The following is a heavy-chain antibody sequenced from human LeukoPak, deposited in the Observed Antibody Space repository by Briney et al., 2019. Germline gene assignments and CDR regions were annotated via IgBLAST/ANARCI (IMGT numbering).Heavy chain of an antibody. D-gene: IGHD6-13*01. CDR1: GGSISSGAYY. Sequence: TLSLTCTVSGGSISSGAYYWSWIRQHPGKGLEWIGYIYYSGSTYYSPSLKSRVTISIDTSKNQFSLKLSSVTAADTAVYYCARQDYSSSWYGYYFDYWGQGTLVTVSS. J-gene: IGHJ4*02. CDR2: IYYSGST. V-gene: IGHV4-30-4*08. CDR3: ARQDYSSSWYGYYFDY.